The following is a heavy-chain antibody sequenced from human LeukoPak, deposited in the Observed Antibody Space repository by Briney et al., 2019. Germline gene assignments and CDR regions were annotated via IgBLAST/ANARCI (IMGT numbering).Heavy chain of an antibody. V-gene: IGHV1-69*04. J-gene: IGHJ2*01. CDR2: IIPILGIA. CDR3: ARNWGQSYWYFDL. Sequence: SVKVSCKASGGTFSSYAISWVRQAPGQGLEWMGRIIPILGIANYAQKFQGRVTITADKSTSTAYMELSSLRSEDTAVYCCARNWGQSYWYFDLWGRGTLVTVSS. D-gene: IGHD7-27*01. CDR1: GGTFSSYA.